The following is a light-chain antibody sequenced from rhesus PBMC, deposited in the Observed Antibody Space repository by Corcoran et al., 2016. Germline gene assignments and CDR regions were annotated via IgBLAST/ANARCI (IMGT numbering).Light chain of an antibody. CDR3: QQYSSRPWT. J-gene: IGKJ1*01. V-gene: IGKV1-22*01. Sequence: DIQMTQSPSSLSASVGDTVTITCRASQGISSWLAWYQQKPGKAPKLLIYKASSLKSGVPSRFSGSGSETDFTLTISSLQSEDFATYYCQQYSSRPWTFGQGTKVEIK. CDR2: KAS. CDR1: QGISSW.